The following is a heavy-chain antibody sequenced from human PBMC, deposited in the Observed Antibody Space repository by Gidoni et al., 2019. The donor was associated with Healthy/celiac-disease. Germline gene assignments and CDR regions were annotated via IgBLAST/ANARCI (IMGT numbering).Heavy chain of an antibody. CDR3: ARVGVGSSGYYGDFDY. V-gene: IGHV3-74*01. CDR1: GLTFSSYW. D-gene: IGHD3-22*01. CDR2: INSDGSST. Sequence: EVQLVESGGGLVQPGGSLRLSCAASGLTFSSYWMHWVRQAPGKGLVWVSRINSDGSSTSYADSVKGRFTISRDNAKNTLYLQMNSLRAEDTAVYYCARVGVGSSGYYGDFDYWGQGTLVTVSS. J-gene: IGHJ4*02.